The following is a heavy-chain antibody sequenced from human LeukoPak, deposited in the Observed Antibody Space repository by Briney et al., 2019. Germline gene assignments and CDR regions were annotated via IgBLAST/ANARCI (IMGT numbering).Heavy chain of an antibody. CDR3: ARADSSGYPFDY. V-gene: IGHV3-53*01. CDR1: GGSFSGYY. J-gene: IGHJ4*02. CDR2: IYSGRST. D-gene: IGHD3-22*01. Sequence: LTCAVYGGSFSGYYWSWIRQPPGKGLEWVSVIYSGRSTYYADSVKGRFTISRDNSKNTLYLQMNSLRAEDTAVYYCARADSSGYPFDYWGQGTLVTVSS.